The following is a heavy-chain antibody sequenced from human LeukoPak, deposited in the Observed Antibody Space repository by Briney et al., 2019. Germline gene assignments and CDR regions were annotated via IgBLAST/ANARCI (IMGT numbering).Heavy chain of an antibody. Sequence: GGSLRLSCAPSGFTFSIYWVHWVRPAPGKGLVGVSCIYTDGSSTNYAESVKGRFTISRDNAKSTLYLQMNSLRVEDMAVYYCYGGNAEQWGQGTLVTVSS. D-gene: IGHD4-23*01. CDR1: GFTFSIYW. CDR2: IYTDGSST. CDR3: YGGNAEQ. V-gene: IGHV3-74*01. J-gene: IGHJ1*01.